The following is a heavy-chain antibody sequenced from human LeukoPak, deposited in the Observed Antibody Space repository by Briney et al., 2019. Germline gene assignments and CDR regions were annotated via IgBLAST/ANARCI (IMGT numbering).Heavy chain of an antibody. J-gene: IGHJ4*02. CDR1: GFTFSSSG. V-gene: IGHV3-30*02. D-gene: IGHD3-10*01. CDR2: IRYDGSNK. CDR3: TSRYGDFDY. Sequence: GGSLRLSCAASGFTFSSSGMHWVRQAPGKGLEWVAFIRYDGSNKYYSDSVKGRFTISRDNSKNTLYLQMNSLKTEDTAVYYCTSRYGDFDYWGQGTLVTVSS.